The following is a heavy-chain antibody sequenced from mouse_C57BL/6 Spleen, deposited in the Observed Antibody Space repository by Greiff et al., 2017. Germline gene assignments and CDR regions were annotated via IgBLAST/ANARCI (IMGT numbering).Heavy chain of an antibody. CDR2: FHPYNDDT. J-gene: IGHJ3*01. CDR1: GYTFTTYP. V-gene: IGHV1-47*01. CDR3: ASGYYGSSPWFAY. Sequence: QVQLQPSGAELEKPGASVKMSCKASGYTFTTYPIEWMKQNHGKSLEWIGNFHPYNDDTKYNEKFKGKATLTVEKSSSTVYLELSRLTSDDSAVYYGASGYYGSSPWFAYWGQGTLVTVSA. D-gene: IGHD1-1*01.